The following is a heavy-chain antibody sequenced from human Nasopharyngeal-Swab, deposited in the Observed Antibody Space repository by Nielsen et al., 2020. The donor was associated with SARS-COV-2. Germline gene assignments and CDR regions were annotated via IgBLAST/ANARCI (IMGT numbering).Heavy chain of an antibody. D-gene: IGHD4-17*01. CDR1: GFTFSSYS. Sequence: GGSLRLSCAASGFTFSSYSMNWVRQAPGKGLEWVSSISSSSSYIYYADSVKGRFTISRDNAKNSLYLQMNSLRAEDTAVYYCARADVDVYGDYSMGLDYWGQGTLVTVSS. CDR2: ISSSSSYI. CDR3: ARADVDVYGDYSMGLDY. V-gene: IGHV3-21*01. J-gene: IGHJ4*02.